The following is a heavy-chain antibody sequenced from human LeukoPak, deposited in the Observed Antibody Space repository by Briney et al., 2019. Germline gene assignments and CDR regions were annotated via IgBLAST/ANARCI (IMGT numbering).Heavy chain of an antibody. V-gene: IGHV3-23*01. J-gene: IGHJ6*03. CDR2: ISGSGGST. CDR3: AKGYYYDSSGYFGSSGGYYYMDV. Sequence: GGSLRLSCAASGFTFSSYSMNWVRQAPGKGLEWISAISGSGGSTYYADSVKGRFTISRDNSKNTLYLQMNSLRPEDTAVYFCAKGYYYDSSGYFGSSGGYYYMDVWGKGTTVTVSS. CDR1: GFTFSSYS. D-gene: IGHD3-22*01.